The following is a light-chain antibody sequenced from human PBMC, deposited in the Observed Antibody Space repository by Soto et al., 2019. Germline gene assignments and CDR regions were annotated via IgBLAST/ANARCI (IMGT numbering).Light chain of an antibody. J-gene: IGKJ1*01. Sequence: DIQMTQSPSSLSASVGDRVTITCRASEFISTYLIWYQQKPGKAPKLLIYAASSLQSGVPSRFSGSGSGTDFTLTISSLQPEDFATYFCQQSYSIPRMFGRGTKVEIK. CDR3: QQSYSIPRM. CDR2: AAS. V-gene: IGKV1-39*01. CDR1: EFISTY.